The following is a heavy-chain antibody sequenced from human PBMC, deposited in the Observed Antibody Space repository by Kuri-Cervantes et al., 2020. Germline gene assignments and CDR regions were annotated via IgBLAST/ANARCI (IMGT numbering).Heavy chain of an antibody. Sequence: GESLKISCAASGFTFSSYAMHWVRQAPGKGLEWVSGVSWNGSRTHYADSVKGRFTISRDNSKNTLYLQMNSLRAEDTAVYYCARDRMAAYYDFWSGYYRSDYYGMDVWGQGTTVTVSS. V-gene: IGHV3-NL1*01. J-gene: IGHJ6*02. CDR3: ARDRMAAYYDFWSGYYRSDYYGMDV. CDR2: VSWNGSRT. CDR1: GFTFSSYA. D-gene: IGHD3-3*01.